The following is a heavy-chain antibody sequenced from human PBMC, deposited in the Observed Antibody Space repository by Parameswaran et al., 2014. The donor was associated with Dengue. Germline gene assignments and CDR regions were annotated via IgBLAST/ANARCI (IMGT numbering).Heavy chain of an antibody. Sequence: VRQMPGKGLEWVAVISYDGSNKYYADSVKGRFTISRDNSKNTLYLQMNSLRAEDTAVYYCARDSPRLGELSLYYFDYWGQGTLVTVSS. J-gene: IGHJ4*02. CDR3: ARDSPRLGELSLYYFDY. D-gene: IGHD3-16*02. V-gene: IGHV3-30-3*01. CDR2: ISYDGSNK.